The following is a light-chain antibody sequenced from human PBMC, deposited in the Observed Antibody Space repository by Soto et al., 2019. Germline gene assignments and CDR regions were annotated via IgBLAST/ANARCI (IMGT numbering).Light chain of an antibody. CDR1: SSNIGAGYD. V-gene: IGLV1-40*01. J-gene: IGLJ2*01. Sequence: QSVLTQPPSVSGAPGQRVSISCTGSSSNIGAGYDVHWYQQLPGTAPKLLMYDNTNRPSGVPDRFSGSKSGTSASLAITGLQAEDEADYYCQSYDSSRGVVFGGGTKLTVL. CDR2: DNT. CDR3: QSYDSSRGVV.